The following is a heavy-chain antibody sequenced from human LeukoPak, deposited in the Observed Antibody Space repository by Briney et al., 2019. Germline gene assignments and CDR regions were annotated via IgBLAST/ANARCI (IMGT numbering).Heavy chain of an antibody. D-gene: IGHD2-15*01. CDR1: GYTFTSYY. V-gene: IGHV1-46*01. CDR3: ARYCSGGSCYSGFDP. CDR2: INPSGGST. J-gene: IGHJ5*02. Sequence: GASVKVSCKASGYTFTSYYMHWVRQAPGQGLEWMGIINPSGGSTSYAQKFQGRVTMTRDTSTSTVYMELSSLRSEDTAVYYCARYCSGGSCYSGFDPWGQGTLVTVSS.